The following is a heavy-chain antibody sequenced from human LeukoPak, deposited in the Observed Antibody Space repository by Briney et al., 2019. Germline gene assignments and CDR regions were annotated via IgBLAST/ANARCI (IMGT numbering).Heavy chain of an antibody. CDR3: TRKGNDFWSGYSGWFDP. V-gene: IGHV3-49*04. CDR1: GFTFGDYA. CDR2: IRSKAYDGTT. J-gene: IGHJ5*02. D-gene: IGHD3-3*01. Sequence: GGSLRLSCTASGFTFGDYAMSWVRQAPGKGLEWVGFIRSKAYDGTTEYAASVKGRFTISRDDSKSIAYLQMNSLKTEDTAVYYCTRKGNDFWSGYSGWFDPWGQGTLVTVSS.